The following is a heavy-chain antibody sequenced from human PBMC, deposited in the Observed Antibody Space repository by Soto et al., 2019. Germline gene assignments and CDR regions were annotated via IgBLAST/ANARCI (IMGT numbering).Heavy chain of an antibody. V-gene: IGHV3-30*18. D-gene: IGHD6-13*01. Sequence: PGGSLRLSCAASGFTFSTYGMHWVRQAPGKGLEWVAVISYDGSNKYYADSVKGRFTISRDNSKNTLYLQMNSLRAEDTAVYYCAKDKIPGIAAAGTFDYWGRGTLVTVSS. CDR1: GFTFSTYG. CDR2: ISYDGSNK. CDR3: AKDKIPGIAAAGTFDY. J-gene: IGHJ4*02.